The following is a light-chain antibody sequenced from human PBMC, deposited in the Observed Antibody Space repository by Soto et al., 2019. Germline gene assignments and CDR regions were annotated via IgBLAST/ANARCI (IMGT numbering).Light chain of an antibody. CDR2: WAS. CDR3: QQYRTTPPT. Sequence: DIVMTQSPDSLAVSLGERATINCKSSQSILYNSNNRNHLAWYQQKPGQPPKLLISWASTRESGVPDRFSGSGSGPDFTLTISSRQAEDVAVYYFQQYRTTPPTFGGGTKVEIK. V-gene: IGKV4-1*01. CDR1: QSILYNSNNRNH. J-gene: IGKJ4*01.